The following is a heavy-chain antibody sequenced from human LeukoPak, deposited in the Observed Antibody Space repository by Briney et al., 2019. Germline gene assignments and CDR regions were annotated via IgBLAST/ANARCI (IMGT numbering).Heavy chain of an antibody. CDR2: IRYDGSNK. J-gene: IGHJ6*03. Sequence: PGGSLRLSCAASGFTFSSYGMHWVRQAPGKGLEWVAFIRYDGSNKYYADSVKGRFTISRDNSKNTLYLQMNSLRAEDTAVYYCAKANYDILTGWTDLYYYYYMDVWGKGTTVTISS. CDR1: GFTFSSYG. D-gene: IGHD3-9*01. CDR3: AKANYDILTGWTDLYYYYYMDV. V-gene: IGHV3-30*02.